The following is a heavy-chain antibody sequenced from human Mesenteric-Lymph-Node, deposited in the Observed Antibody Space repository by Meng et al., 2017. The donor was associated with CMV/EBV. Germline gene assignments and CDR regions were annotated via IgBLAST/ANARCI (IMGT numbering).Heavy chain of an antibody. Sequence: GGSLRLSCAASGFTFSLYPMHWIRQAPGKGLEWVTIVSADGTTKYYAGSVEGRFTISRDTSKNTVYLQMDSLRHEDTAIYYCARDDFGTIDWWGQGTLVTVSS. D-gene: IGHD1-7*01. V-gene: IGHV3-30-3*01. CDR3: ARDDFGTIDW. J-gene: IGHJ4*02. CDR1: GFTFSLYP. CDR2: VSADGTTK.